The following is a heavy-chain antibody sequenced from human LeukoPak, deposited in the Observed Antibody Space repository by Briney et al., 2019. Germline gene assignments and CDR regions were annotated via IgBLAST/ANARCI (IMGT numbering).Heavy chain of an antibody. CDR2: INPNSGGT. D-gene: IGHD6-13*01. V-gene: IGHV1-2*02. J-gene: IGHJ4*02. Sequence: GASVKVSCKASGYTFTGYYMHWVRQAPGQGLEWMGWINPNSGGTNYAQKFQGRVTITRDTSISTAYMELSRLRSNDTAVYYCAREGEQQLPLPRYFDYWGQGTLVTVSS. CDR1: GYTFTGYY. CDR3: AREGEQQLPLPRYFDY.